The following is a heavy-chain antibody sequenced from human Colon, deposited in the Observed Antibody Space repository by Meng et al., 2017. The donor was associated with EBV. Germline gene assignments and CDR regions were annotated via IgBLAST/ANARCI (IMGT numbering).Heavy chain of an antibody. D-gene: IGHD4-17*01. CDR2: INHSGST. CDR3: ARYRLQNDYGDQLYYFDY. J-gene: IGHJ4*02. CDR1: CGSFSGYY. V-gene: IGHV4-34*01. Sequence: QVQLQQWGAGLLKPSXTLSLTCAVYCGSFSGYYWTWIRQPPGKGLEWFGEINHSGSTNYNPSLKSRVTISVDTSKNQFSLKVTSVTAADTAVYYCARYRLQNDYGDQLYYFDYLGQGRRGTVSS.